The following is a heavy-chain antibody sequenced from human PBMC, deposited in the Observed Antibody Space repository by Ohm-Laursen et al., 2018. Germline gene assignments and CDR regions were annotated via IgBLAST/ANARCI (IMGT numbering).Heavy chain of an antibody. Sequence: GSLRLSCAASGFTFSSYAMSWVRQAPGKGLEWVSAISGSGGSTYYADSVKGRFTISRDNSKNTLYLQMNSLRAEDTAVYYCAKLKWGAGTIDYWGQGTLVTVSS. J-gene: IGHJ4*02. CDR1: GFTFSSYA. D-gene: IGHD4-17*01. V-gene: IGHV3-23*01. CDR3: AKLKWGAGTIDY. CDR2: ISGSGGST.